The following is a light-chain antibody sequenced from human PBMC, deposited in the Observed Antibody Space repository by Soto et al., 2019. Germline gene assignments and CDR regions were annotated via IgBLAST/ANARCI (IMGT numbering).Light chain of an antibody. Sequence: EIVLTQTPGTLSLSPGERATLSCRASQSVRSDYLAWYQQKPAQAPRLLIYIASSRATGIPDRFSGSGSGTDFALTISRLEPEDFAVYYCQLYGSSQWTFGQGSKVEIK. CDR2: IAS. V-gene: IGKV3-20*01. CDR1: QSVRSDY. J-gene: IGKJ1*01. CDR3: QLYGSSQWT.